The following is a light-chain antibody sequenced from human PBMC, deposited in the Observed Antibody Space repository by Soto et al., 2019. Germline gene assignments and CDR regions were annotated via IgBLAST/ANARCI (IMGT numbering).Light chain of an antibody. J-gene: IGKJ1*01. CDR2: AAS. V-gene: IGKV1-39*01. CDR3: QQSYSSPPT. CDR1: QSISSY. Sequence: DTQMNQSPSSLSASVGDSIAITCRASQSISSYLNWYQQKPGKAPKLLISAASILQSGVPSRFSGSRSGPDFTLTISSLQPEDFATYYCQQSYSSPPTFGQGTKVDNK.